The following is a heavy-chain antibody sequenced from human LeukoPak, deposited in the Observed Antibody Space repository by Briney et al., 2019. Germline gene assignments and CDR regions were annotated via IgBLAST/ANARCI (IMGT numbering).Heavy chain of an antibody. CDR1: GGTFSSYA. CDR3: ARGYIVVVPAAANWFDP. J-gene: IGHJ5*02. V-gene: IGHV1-69*04. CDR2: IIPILGIA. Sequence: SVKVSCKASGGTFSSYAISWVRQAPGQGLEWMGRIIPILGIANYAQKFQGRVTITADKSTSTAYMELSSLRSGDTAVYYCARGYIVVVPAAANWFDPWGQGTLVTVSS. D-gene: IGHD2-2*01.